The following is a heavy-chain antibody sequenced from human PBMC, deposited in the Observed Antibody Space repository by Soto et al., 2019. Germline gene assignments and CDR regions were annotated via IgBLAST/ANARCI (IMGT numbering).Heavy chain of an antibody. CDR3: ARDLYDFWSGKVGYYGMDV. CDR1: GYSFTGYS. CDR2: INPNSGGT. Sequence: GASVKVSCKASGYSFTGYSMHWVRQAPGQGLEWMGWINPNSGGTNYAQKFQGWVTMTRDTSISTAYMELSRLRSDDTAVYYCARDLYDFWSGKVGYYGMDVWGQGTTVTVSS. V-gene: IGHV1-2*04. J-gene: IGHJ6*02. D-gene: IGHD3-3*01.